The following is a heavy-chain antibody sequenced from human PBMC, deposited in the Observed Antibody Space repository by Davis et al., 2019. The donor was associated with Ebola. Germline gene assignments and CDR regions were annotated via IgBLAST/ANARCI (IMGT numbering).Heavy chain of an antibody. D-gene: IGHD4-23*01. Sequence: GESLKISCAASGFSVSNNHMAWVRQAPGKGLDWVSVMYAGDDTYYTDSVKGRFIVSRDHFKNTLYVQMHSLRVEDTAVYFCARVVMKAASGTGYAFDMWGQGTKVTVSS. CDR3: ARVVMKAASGTGYAFDM. J-gene: IGHJ3*02. CDR1: GFSVSNNH. V-gene: IGHV3-66*01. CDR2: MYAGDDT.